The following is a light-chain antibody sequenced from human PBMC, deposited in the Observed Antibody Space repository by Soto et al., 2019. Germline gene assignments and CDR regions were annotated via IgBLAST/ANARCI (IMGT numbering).Light chain of an antibody. CDR2: GSS. V-gene: IGLV1-40*01. CDR3: QSYDKSLSGSV. Sequence: QSALTQPPTVSGAPGQTVTISCTGSSSNLGARYDVHWYQQVPGKAPKLLIFGSSDRASGVPDRVSGSKSGTSASLAITGLQADDEATYYCQSYDKSLSGSVFGGGTKLTVL. J-gene: IGLJ3*02. CDR1: SSNLGARYD.